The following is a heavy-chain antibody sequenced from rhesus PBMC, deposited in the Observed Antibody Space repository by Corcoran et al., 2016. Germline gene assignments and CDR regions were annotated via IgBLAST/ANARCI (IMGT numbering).Heavy chain of an antibody. V-gene: IGHV4-122*02. CDR2: ITYRGST. CDR3: ASPLRIAAANKYRFDV. Sequence: QVQLQESGPGLVKPSETLSLTCAVSGCSISSGYSSWSWIRQPPGKGLEWMWYITYRGSTSYNQSLKSRVTISRDTANNQFSLKLSSVPAADTAVYYCASPLRIAAANKYRFDVWGPGVLVTVSS. J-gene: IGHJ5-1*01. D-gene: IGHD6-43*01. CDR1: GCSISSGYSS.